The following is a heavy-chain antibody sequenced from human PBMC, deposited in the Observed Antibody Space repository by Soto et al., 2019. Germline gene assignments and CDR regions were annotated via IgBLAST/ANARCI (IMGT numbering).Heavy chain of an antibody. D-gene: IGHD3-3*01. Sequence: SETLSLTCAVSGGSISSSNWWSWVRQPPGKGLEWIGEIYHSGSTNYNPSLKSRVTISVDKSKNQFSLKLSSVTAADTAVYYCARSIDYDFWSGYSGHYGMDVWGQGTTVTVSS. V-gene: IGHV4-4*02. CDR2: IYHSGST. J-gene: IGHJ6*02. CDR3: ARSIDYDFWSGYSGHYGMDV. CDR1: GGSISSSNW.